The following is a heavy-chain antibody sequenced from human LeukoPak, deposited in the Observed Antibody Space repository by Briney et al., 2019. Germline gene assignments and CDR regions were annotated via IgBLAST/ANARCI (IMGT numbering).Heavy chain of an antibody. CDR3: ARDSNGYSDY. V-gene: IGHV3-48*01. D-gene: IGHD2-15*01. CDR1: GFTFSNYS. J-gene: IGHJ4*02. Sequence: PGGSLRLSCAASGFTFSNYSMNWVRQAPGKGLEWVSYISSSSSTIYYADSVKGRFTISRDNAKNSLYLQMNSLRAEDTAVYYCARDSNGYSDYWGQGTLVTVSS. CDR2: ISSSSSTI.